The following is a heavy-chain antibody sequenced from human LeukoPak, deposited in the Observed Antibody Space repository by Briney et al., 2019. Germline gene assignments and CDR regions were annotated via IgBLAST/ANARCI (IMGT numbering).Heavy chain of an antibody. V-gene: IGHV3-23*01. Sequence: PGGSLRLSCAASGFTFSSYAMSWVRQAQGKGLEWVSAISGNGGSTYYADSVKGRFTISRDNSKNILYLQMNSLRAEDTAVYYCAKDVKTMTDLDSWGQGTLVTVSS. D-gene: IGHD1-1*01. CDR2: ISGNGGST. J-gene: IGHJ4*02. CDR3: AKDVKTMTDLDS. CDR1: GFTFSSYA.